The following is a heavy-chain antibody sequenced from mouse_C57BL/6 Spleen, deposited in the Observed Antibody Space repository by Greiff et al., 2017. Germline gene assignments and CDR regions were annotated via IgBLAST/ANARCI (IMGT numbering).Heavy chain of an antibody. CDR1: GFSFNTYA. J-gene: IGHJ1*03. CDR2: IRSKSNNYAT. V-gene: IGHV10-1*01. CDR3: VRHEPLWYFDV. Sequence: EVKVVESGGGLVQPKGSLKLSCAASGFSFNTYAMNWVRQAPGKGLEWVARIRSKSNNYATYYADSVKDRFTISRDDSESMLYLQMNNLKTEDTAMYYCVRHEPLWYFDVWGTGTTVTVSS.